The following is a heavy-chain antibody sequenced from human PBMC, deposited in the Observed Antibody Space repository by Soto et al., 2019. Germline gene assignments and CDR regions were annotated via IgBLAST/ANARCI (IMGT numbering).Heavy chain of an antibody. Sequence: ASVKVSCKASGYTFSSYAMHGVRQAPGQRLEWMGWINAGYGNTKSSQKFQDRVIISRDTSASTAYMELTSLRSEDTAVYYCARDTGDGTFDFWGQGTLVTVSS. CDR1: GYTFSSYA. CDR3: ARDTGDGTFDF. CDR2: INAGYGNT. D-gene: IGHD7-27*01. V-gene: IGHV1-3*01. J-gene: IGHJ4*02.